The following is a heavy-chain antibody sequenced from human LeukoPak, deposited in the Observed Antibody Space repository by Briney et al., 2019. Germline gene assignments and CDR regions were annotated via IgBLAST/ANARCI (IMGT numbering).Heavy chain of an antibody. V-gene: IGHV3-48*03. CDR2: ISSSGSTI. J-gene: IGHJ4*02. CDR3: ASLGSIWFGELLDY. Sequence: GGSLRLSCAASGXTFSSYEMNWVRQAPGKGLEWVSYISSSGSTIYYADSVKGRFTISRDNAKNSLYLHMNSLRAEDTAVYYCASLGSIWFGELLDYWGQGTLVTVSS. CDR1: GXTFSSYE. D-gene: IGHD3-10*01.